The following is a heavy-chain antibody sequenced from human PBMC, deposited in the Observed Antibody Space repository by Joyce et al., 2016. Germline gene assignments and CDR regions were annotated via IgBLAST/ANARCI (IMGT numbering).Heavy chain of an antibody. CDR3: AKILTATYSSGWFLDY. V-gene: IGHV3-30*18. CDR1: GLTLSNYG. Sequence: QVQLVESGGGVVQPGRSLRLSCAASGLTLSNYGVHWVRQGPGKGLEWVAVISYDGIYKYYADSVKGRFTISRDKSKNTVFLEMNSLRAEDTAVYYCAKILTATYSSGWFLDYWGQGTLVTVSS. D-gene: IGHD6-25*01. CDR2: ISYDGIYK. J-gene: IGHJ4*02.